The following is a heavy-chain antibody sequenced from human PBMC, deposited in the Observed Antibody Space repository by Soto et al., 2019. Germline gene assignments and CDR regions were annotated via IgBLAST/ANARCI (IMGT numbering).Heavy chain of an antibody. V-gene: IGHV1-46*03. Sequence: ASVKVSCNASGYTFTSYYMHWGRQAPGQGLEWMGIINPSGGSTSYAQKFQGRVTMTRDTSTSTVYMELSSLRSEDTAVYYCGSPDCSSSPCSTYFDAGGQGTLVTVPS. CDR3: GSPDCSSSPCSTYFDA. D-gene: IGHD2-2*01. J-gene: IGHJ4*02. CDR2: INPSGGST. CDR1: GYTFTSYY.